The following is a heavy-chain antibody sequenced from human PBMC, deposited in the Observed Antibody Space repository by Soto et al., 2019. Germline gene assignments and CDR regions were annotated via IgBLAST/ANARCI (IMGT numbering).Heavy chain of an antibody. J-gene: IGHJ4*02. CDR3: ARTGLHYDFWSGYSDAHFDY. CDR1: GGSFSGYY. Sequence: PSETLSLTCAVYGGSFSGYYWSWIRQPPGKXLEWIGEINHSGSTNYNPSLKSRVTISVDTSKNQFSLKLSSVTAADTAVYYCARTGLHYDFWSGYSDAHFDYWGQGTLVTVSS. V-gene: IGHV4-34*01. D-gene: IGHD3-3*01. CDR2: INHSGST.